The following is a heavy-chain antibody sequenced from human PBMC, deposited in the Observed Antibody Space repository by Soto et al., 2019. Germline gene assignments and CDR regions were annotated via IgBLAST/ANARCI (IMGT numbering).Heavy chain of an antibody. CDR3: AANDYGGQLDY. CDR1: GGSIDSGDYY. V-gene: IGHV4-61*08. J-gene: IGHJ4*02. D-gene: IGHD4-17*01. CDR2: VYYSGTT. Sequence: SETLSLTCTVSGGSIDSGDYYWSWIRQPPGKGLEWIGYVYYSGTTNYNPFLKSRVTLSLDKSKNQFSLKMNSVTAADTAVYYCAANDYGGQLDYWGQGALVTVSS.